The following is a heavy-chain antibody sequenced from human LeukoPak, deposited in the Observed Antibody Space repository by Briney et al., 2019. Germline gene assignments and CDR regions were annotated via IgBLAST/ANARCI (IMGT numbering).Heavy chain of an antibody. CDR2: ISGSGGST. Sequence: QSGETLRLSCTASGFTFSSYDMSWVRQAPGKGPEWVSAISGSGGSTYYAGSVKGRFTISRDNSKTTLYLQMNSLRAEDTAVYYCANGNPHYGWFGPDWGQGTLVTVSS. CDR3: ANGNPHYGWFGPD. V-gene: IGHV3-23*01. CDR1: GFTFSSYD. D-gene: IGHD3-10*01. J-gene: IGHJ4*02.